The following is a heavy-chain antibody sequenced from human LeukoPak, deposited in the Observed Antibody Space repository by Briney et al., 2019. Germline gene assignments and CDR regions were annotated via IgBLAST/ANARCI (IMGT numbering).Heavy chain of an antibody. CDR1: GGSISSSSYY. D-gene: IGHD6-19*01. J-gene: IGHJ4*02. V-gene: IGHV4-39*07. CDR3: ASVVAGTTPYFDF. CDR2: IYYSGST. Sequence: PSETLSLTCTVSGGSISSSSYYWGWIRQPPGKGLEWIGSIYYSGSTYYNPSLKSRVTISVDTSKNQFSLKLSSVTAADTAMYYCASVVAGTTPYFDFWGQGTLVTVSS.